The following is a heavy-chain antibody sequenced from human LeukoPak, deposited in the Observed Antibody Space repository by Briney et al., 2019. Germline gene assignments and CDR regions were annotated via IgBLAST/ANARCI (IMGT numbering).Heavy chain of an antibody. D-gene: IGHD5-18*01. CDR1: GYTFTGYY. CDR2: INPNSGGT. J-gene: IGHJ4*02. V-gene: IGHV1-2*02. CDR3: AREEEPSSGYSYGLFDY. Sequence: ASVKVSCKASGYTFTGYYMHWVRQAPGRGLEWMGWINPNSGGTNYAQKFQGRVTMTRDASISTAYMELSRLRSDDTAVYYCAREEEPSSGYSYGLFDYWGQGTLVTVSS.